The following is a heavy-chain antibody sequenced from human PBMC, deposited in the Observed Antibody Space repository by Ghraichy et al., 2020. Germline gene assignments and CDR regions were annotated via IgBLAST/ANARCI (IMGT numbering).Heavy chain of an antibody. J-gene: IGHJ4*02. D-gene: IGHD3-22*01. CDR1: GFTVSSNY. V-gene: IGHV3-53*01. CDR2: IYSGGST. Sequence: GGSLRLSCAASGFTVSSNYMSWVRQAPGKGLEWVSVIYSGGSTYYADSVKGRFTISRDNSKNTLYLQMNSLRAEDTAMYYCARGISSGYYSGYFDYWGQGTLVTVSS. CDR3: ARGISSGYYSGYFDY.